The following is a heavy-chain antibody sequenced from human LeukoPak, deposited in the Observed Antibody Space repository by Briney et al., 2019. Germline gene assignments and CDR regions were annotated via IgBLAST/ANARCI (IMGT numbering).Heavy chain of an antibody. V-gene: IGHV3-30-3*01. Sequence: PGRSLRLSCAASGFTFSSYAMHWVRQAPGKGLEWVAVISYDGSNKYYADSVKGRFTISRDSSKNALYPQMNSLRAEDTAVYYCARDGLGTDMVPKPSDAFDIWGQGTMVTVSS. J-gene: IGHJ3*02. CDR1: GFTFSSYA. D-gene: IGHD4/OR15-4a*01. CDR3: ARDGLGTDMVPKPSDAFDI. CDR2: ISYDGSNK.